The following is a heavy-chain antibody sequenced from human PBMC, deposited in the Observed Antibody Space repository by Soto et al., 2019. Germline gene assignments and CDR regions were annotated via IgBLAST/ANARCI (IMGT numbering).Heavy chain of an antibody. CDR3: ATKGRWYFGYYHYGMAV. CDR1: GGTFSSYA. D-gene: IGHD6-13*01. V-gene: IGHV1-69*06. CDR2: IIPIFGTA. J-gene: IGHJ6*02. Sequence: SVKVSCKASGGTFSSYAITWVRQAPGQGLEWMGGIIPIFGTANHAQKFQGRVTMTEDTSTDTAYMELSSLRSEDTAVYYCATKGRWYFGYYHYGMAVSGQRTTVIVS.